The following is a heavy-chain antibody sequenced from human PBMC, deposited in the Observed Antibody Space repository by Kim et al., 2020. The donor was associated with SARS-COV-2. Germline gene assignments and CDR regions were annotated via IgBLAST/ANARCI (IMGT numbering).Heavy chain of an antibody. D-gene: IGHD2-2*01. J-gene: IGHJ6*02. V-gene: IGHV1-69*13. CDR1: GGTFSSYA. CDR2: IIPIFGTA. Sequence: SVKVSCKASGGTFSSYAISWVRQAPGQGLEWMGGIIPIFGTANYAQKFQGRVTITADESTSTAYMELSSLRSEDTAVYYCARDRGGCSSTSCYLYYYYGMDVWGQGTTVTVSS. CDR3: ARDRGGCSSTSCYLYYYYGMDV.